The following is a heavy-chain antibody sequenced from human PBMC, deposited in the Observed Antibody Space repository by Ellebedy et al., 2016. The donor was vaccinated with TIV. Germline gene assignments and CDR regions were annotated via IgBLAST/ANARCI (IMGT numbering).Heavy chain of an antibody. Sequence: GESLKISXAASGFTFSVYYMSWIRQAPGKGLEWISYIDTTGSVTHYADSVQGRFIISRDNAENSLYLQMNSLRADDTAVYYCARDLEGYSYGYPNWFDSWGQGTSVTVSS. CDR2: IDTTGSVT. V-gene: IGHV3-11*01. CDR1: GFTFSVYY. J-gene: IGHJ5*01. D-gene: IGHD5-18*01. CDR3: ARDLEGYSYGYPNWFDS.